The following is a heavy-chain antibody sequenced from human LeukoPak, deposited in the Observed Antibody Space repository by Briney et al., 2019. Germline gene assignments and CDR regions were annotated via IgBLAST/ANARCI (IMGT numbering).Heavy chain of an antibody. V-gene: IGHV3-7*03. CDR2: IKRDGSEK. CDR3: ASCTTSYAFDI. J-gene: IGHJ3*02. Sequence: GGSLRLSCAASGFTLRTYWMSWVRQAPGKGLEWVASIKRDGSEKYYVDSVKGRFTISRDNAKNSLYLQMNSLRAEDTAVYYCASCTTSYAFDIWGQGTMVTVSS. CDR1: GFTLRTYW. D-gene: IGHD1-1*01.